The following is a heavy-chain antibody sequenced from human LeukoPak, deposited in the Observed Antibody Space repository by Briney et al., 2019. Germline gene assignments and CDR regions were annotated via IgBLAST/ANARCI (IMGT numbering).Heavy chain of an antibody. J-gene: IGHJ4*02. V-gene: IGHV3-23*01. CDR2: FSGGGDS. Sequence: GGSLRLSCAVSGFTSGIYAVSWVRQAPGKGLEWVSAFSGGGDSYYADSVRGRFTISRDNSRKILYLQMNSLRAEDTAVYYCGKEVERHFDLKYWGQGTLVTVST. CDR1: GFTSGIYA. D-gene: IGHD2/OR15-2a*01. CDR3: GKEVERHFDLKY.